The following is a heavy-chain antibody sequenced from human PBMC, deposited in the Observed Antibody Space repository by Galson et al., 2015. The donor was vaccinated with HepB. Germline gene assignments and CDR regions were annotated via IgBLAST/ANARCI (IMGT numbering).Heavy chain of an antibody. V-gene: IGHV4-59*01. J-gene: IGHJ5*02. CDR1: GVSITSYY. Sequence: SETLSLTCTVSGVSITSYYWSWIRQPPEKGLEWIGYIYYTGSTNYNPSLKSRLTISVDTSKSQFSLRLSSVTAADTAVYYCARDHGLSGLGGYNWFDPWGQGTLVTVSS. CDR3: ARDHGLSGLGGYNWFDP. CDR2: IYYTGST. D-gene: IGHD3-16*01.